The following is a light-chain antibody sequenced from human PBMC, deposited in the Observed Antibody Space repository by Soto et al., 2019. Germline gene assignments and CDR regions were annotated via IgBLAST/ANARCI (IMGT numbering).Light chain of an antibody. CDR3: QQSYSTPFT. CDR2: AAS. V-gene: IGKV1-39*01. Sequence: DIQMTQSPSSLSSSVGDRVTITCRASQSISRYLNWYQQKPGKAPKLLIYAASSLQSGVPSRFSCRGSGKDFTLTIRSLQPEDFATYYCQQSYSTPFTFRPGTKVDMK. J-gene: IGKJ3*01. CDR1: QSISRY.